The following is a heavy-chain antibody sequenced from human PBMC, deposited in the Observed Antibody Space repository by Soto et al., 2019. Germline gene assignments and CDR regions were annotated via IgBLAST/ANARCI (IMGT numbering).Heavy chain of an antibody. CDR2: IYWDDDK. J-gene: IGHJ4*02. V-gene: IGHV2-5*02. CDR3: AHSRYSRSSFDY. D-gene: IGHD6-6*01. Sequence: SGPTPVNPTQTLTLTCTLSGFSLTSNDVGVGWIRQPPGKALEWLALIYWDDDKRYSPSLKSRLTITKDTSKNQVVLRMTNMDPVDTATYYCAHSRYSRSSFDYWGQGTLVTVSS. CDR1: GFSLTSNDVG.